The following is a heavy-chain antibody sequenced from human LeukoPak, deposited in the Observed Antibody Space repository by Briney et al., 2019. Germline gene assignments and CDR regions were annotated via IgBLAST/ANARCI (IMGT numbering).Heavy chain of an antibody. D-gene: IGHD6-19*01. CDR1: GGSISSYY. CDR2: IYTSGST. J-gene: IGHJ6*03. V-gene: IGHV4-4*07. CDR3: ARDPGYSSGRYYYYYMDV. Sequence: PSETLSPTCTVSGGSISSYYWSWIRQPAGKGLEWIGRIYTSGSTNYNPSLKSRVTMSVDTSKNQFSLKLSSVTAADTAVYYCARDPGYSSGRYYYYYMDVWGKGTTVTISS.